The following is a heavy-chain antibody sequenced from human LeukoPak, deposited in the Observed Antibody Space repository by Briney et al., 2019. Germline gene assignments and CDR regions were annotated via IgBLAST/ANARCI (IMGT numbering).Heavy chain of an antibody. CDR3: ARSGQNDY. Sequence: VASVKVSCKVSGYTFTVYYMHWVRQAPGQGLEWLGWINPNSGGTNYAQELQGRVTMTTDTSTSTAYMELRSLTSDETAVFYCARSGQNDYWGQGTLVTVSS. CDR2: INPNSGGT. V-gene: IGHV1-2*02. CDR1: GYTFTVYY. J-gene: IGHJ4*02. D-gene: IGHD7-27*01.